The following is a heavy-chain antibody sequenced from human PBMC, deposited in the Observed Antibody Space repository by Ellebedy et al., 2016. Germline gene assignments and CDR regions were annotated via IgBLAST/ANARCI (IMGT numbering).Heavy chain of an antibody. CDR2: VYYTGST. J-gene: IGHJ4*02. CDR3: ARDQGFLRFLDY. V-gene: IGHV4-59*01. CDR1: GGSISTYY. D-gene: IGHD5-12*01. Sequence: SETLSLXCTVSGGSISTYYWSWIRQPPGKGLEWIGFVYYTGSTRYNPALKSRVIMSVDTSKDQFSLKLTSVTAADTAVYYCARDQGFLRFLDYWGQGALVTVSS.